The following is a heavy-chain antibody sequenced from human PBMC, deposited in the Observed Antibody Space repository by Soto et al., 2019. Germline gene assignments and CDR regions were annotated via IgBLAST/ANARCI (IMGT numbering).Heavy chain of an antibody. J-gene: IGHJ4*02. V-gene: IGHV1-3*01. Sequence: QVQLVQSGAEVKKPGASVKVSCKASGYTFTSYAMHWVRQAPGQRLEWMGWINAGNGNTKYSQKFQGRVTITRDTSASTTYMELSSLRSEDTAVYYCARGSGLTYFDYWGQGTLVTVSS. CDR3: ARGSGLTYFDY. D-gene: IGHD3-10*01. CDR1: GYTFTSYA. CDR2: INAGNGNT.